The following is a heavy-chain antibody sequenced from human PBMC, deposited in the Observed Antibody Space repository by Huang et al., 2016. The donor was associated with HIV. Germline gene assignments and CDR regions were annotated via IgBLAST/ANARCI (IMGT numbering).Heavy chain of an antibody. CDR2: INHSGNT. CDR3: ARRYNSRRDY. CDR1: GGSFSGYY. D-gene: IGHD3-22*01. J-gene: IGHJ4*02. V-gene: IGHV4-34*02. Sequence: QVQLEQWGAGLLKASETLSLTCAVYGGSFSGYYWNWLRQAPGKGREGVGEINHSGNTNYNPALKSRVNMSVDTSKSQFSLYLTSLSAADTGTYFCARRYNSRRDYWGRGTLVTVHS.